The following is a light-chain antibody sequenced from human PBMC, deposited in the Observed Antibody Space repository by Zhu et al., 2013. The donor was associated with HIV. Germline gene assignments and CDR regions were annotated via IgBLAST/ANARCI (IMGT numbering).Light chain of an antibody. V-gene: IGLV2-8*01. J-gene: IGLJ2*01. CDR2: GVS. Sequence: QSALTQPPSASGSPGQSVTISCTGTSSDIGAYNFVSWYQQHPGKAPKLVIYGVSKRPSGVPARFSGSKSGNTASLTVSGLQAEDEADYYCSSYTSSSSRVFGGGTKLTVL. CDR1: SSDIGAYNF. CDR3: SSYTSSSSRV.